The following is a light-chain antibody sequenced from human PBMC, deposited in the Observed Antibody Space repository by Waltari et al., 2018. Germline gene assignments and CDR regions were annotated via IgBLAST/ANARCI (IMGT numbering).Light chain of an antibody. Sequence: QSVLTQPPSVSGAPGQTVTISCTGSSSNIGPGYDVHWYQQLPGSAPKLLIHGNNNRPSGVPDRFSGSKSGTSASLAITGLQAEDEADYYCQSYDSSLSYCVFGTGTKVTVL. V-gene: IGLV1-40*01. CDR3: QSYDSSLSYCV. J-gene: IGLJ1*01. CDR2: GNN. CDR1: SSNIGPGYD.